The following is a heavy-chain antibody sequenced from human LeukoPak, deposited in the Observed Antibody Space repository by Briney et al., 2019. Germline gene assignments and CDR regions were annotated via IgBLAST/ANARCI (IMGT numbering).Heavy chain of an antibody. CDR2: ISYDGSNK. V-gene: IGHV3-30*18. CDR3: AKGMDYYGSGSYWSFDY. CDR1: GFTFSSYG. Sequence: GRSLRLSCAASGFTFSSYGMHWVRQAPGKGLEWVAVISYDGSNKYYADSVKGRFTIPRDNPKNTLYLQMNRLRAEDTAVYYCAKGMDYYGSGSYWSFDYWGQGTLVTVSS. D-gene: IGHD3-10*01. J-gene: IGHJ4*02.